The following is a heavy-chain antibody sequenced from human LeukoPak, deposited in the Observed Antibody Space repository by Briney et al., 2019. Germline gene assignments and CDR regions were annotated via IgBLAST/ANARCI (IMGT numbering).Heavy chain of an antibody. CDR2: MNPNSGNT. CDR3: ARGKAVAGGRDGYNYEVRVLGY. J-gene: IGHJ4*02. V-gene: IGHV1-8*03. Sequence: ASVKVSCKASGYTFTSYDINWVRQATGQGLEWMGWMNPNSGNTGYAQKFQGRVTITRNTSMSTAYMELSSLRSEDTAVYYCARGKAVAGGRDGYNYEVRVLGYWGQGTLVTVPS. CDR1: GYTFTSYD. D-gene: IGHD5-24*01.